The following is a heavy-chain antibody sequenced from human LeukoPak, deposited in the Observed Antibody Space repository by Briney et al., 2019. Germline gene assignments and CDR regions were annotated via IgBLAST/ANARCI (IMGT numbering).Heavy chain of an antibody. V-gene: IGHV5-51*01. D-gene: IGHD3-3*01. CDR3: ARSYYDFWSGYSAYYFDY. CDR2: IYPGDSDT. Sequence: GESLKISCKGSGFTFTSNWIGWVRQMPGRGLEWMGIIYPGDSDTRYSPSFQGQVTISADKSISTAYLQWSSLKASDTAMYYCARSYYDFWSGYSAYYFDYWGQGTLVTVSS. J-gene: IGHJ4*02. CDR1: GFTFTSNW.